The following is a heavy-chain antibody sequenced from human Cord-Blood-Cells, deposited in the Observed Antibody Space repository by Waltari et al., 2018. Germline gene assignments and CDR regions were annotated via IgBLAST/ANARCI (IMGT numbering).Heavy chain of an antibody. D-gene: IGHD3-10*01. CDR2: IHYSGST. J-gene: IGHJ4*02. CDR1: GGSISSSSYY. V-gene: IGHV4-39*01. Sequence: QLQLQESGTGLVKPSETLSLTCTVSGGSISSSSYYWGWIRKPPGKGLEWIGSIHYSGSTYYNPSLKSRVTISVETSKNQFSLKLSSVTAADTAVYYCARGGSGGDYFDYWGQGTLVTVSS. CDR3: ARGGSGGDYFDY.